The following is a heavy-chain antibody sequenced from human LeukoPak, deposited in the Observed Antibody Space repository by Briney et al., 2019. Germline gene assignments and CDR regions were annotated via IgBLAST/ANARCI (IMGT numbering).Heavy chain of an antibody. Sequence: SETLSLTCTVSGGSISSSSYYWGWIRQPPGKGLEWIGSIYYSGSTYYNPSLKSRVTISVDTSKNQFSQKLSSVTAADTAVYYCARDFAIFGVVISPRGWFDPWGQGTLVTVSS. V-gene: IGHV4-39*07. D-gene: IGHD3-3*01. CDR3: ARDFAIFGVVISPRGWFDP. CDR2: IYYSGST. J-gene: IGHJ5*02. CDR1: GGSISSSSYY.